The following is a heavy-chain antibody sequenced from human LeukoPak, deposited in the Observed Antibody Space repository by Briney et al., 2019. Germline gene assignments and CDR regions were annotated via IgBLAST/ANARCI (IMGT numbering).Heavy chain of an antibody. V-gene: IGHV3-48*04. CDR2: ISSGGSTT. CDR3: ARVPTTYGMDV. Sequence: GGSLRLPCAASGFIFSSYSMNWVRQAPGKGLEWVSYISSGGSTTSYADSVKGRFTISRDNAKNSLYLQMNSLRAEDTAVFYCARVPTTYGMDVWGQGTTVAVSS. CDR1: GFIFSSYS. J-gene: IGHJ6*02. D-gene: IGHD4-17*01.